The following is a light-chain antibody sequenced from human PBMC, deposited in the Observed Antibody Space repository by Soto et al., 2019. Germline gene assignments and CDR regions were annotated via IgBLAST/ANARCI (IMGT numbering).Light chain of an antibody. CDR2: EVS. CDR3: DSDPGSKKAGV. Sequence: QSALTQPPSASGSPGQSVTISCTGTRSDVGGYNYVSWYQQHPGKAPKLMIYEVSKRPTGVPDRFSGSKSDNTASPTVSGLQAEDEADYYCDSDPGSKKAGVVGTGTKLTVL. J-gene: IGLJ1*01. CDR1: RSDVGGYNY. V-gene: IGLV2-8*01.